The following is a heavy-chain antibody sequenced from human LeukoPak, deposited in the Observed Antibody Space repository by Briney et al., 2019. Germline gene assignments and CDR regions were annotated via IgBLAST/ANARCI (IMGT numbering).Heavy chain of an antibody. Sequence: SETLSLTCTVSGGSISSYYWSWIRQPPGKGLEWIGYIYYSGSTNYNPSLKSRVTISVDTSKNQFSLKLSSVTAADTAVYYCARDQVSGLFDYWGQGTLVTVSS. D-gene: IGHD2/OR15-2a*01. V-gene: IGHV4-59*01. CDR3: ARDQVSGLFDY. J-gene: IGHJ4*02. CDR2: IYYSGST. CDR1: GGSISSYY.